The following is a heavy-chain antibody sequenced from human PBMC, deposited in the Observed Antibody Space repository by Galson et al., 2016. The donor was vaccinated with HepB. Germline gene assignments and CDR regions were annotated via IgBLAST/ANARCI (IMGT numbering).Heavy chain of an antibody. CDR1: GYTFTSYG. D-gene: IGHD6-19*01. Sequence: SVKVSCKASGYTFTSYGISWVRQAPGQGLEWMGWISAYNGNTNYAQKLQGRVTMTTDTSTSTAYMELRSLSSDDTAVYYCARDRHQYSSGWYVGGMDVWGQGTTVTVSS. CDR3: ARDRHQYSSGWYVGGMDV. V-gene: IGHV1-18*01. CDR2: ISAYNGNT. J-gene: IGHJ6*02.